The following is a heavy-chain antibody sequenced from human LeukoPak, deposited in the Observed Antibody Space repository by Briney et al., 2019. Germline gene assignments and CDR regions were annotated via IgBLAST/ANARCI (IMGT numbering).Heavy chain of an antibody. D-gene: IGHD6-13*01. V-gene: IGHV4-38-2*01. CDR1: GFSLSSRYY. CDR2: ISHCGST. CDR3: ARGGRRCNSSWYTGEYFQH. Sequence: PWETLSLTCAVSGFSLSSRYYWGWAREPRGKALEWIESISHCGSTYYHPSLKSRFTIAVDTSKNQFSLKLSSVTAAGTAVYYCARGGRRCNSSWYTGEYFQHWGQGTLVTVSS. J-gene: IGHJ1*01.